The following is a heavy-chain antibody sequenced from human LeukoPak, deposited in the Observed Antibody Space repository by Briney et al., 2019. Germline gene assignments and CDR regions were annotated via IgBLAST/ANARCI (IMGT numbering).Heavy chain of an antibody. V-gene: IGHV1-69*05. D-gene: IGHD3-16*01. CDR2: IIPIFGTA. CDR3: ARGSPTGGFWDY. CDR1: GGTFSSYA. J-gene: IGHJ4*02. Sequence: SVKVSRKASGGTFSSYAISWVRQAPGQGLEWMGGIIPIFGTANYAQKFQGRVTITTDESTSTAYMELSSLRSEDTAVYYCARGSPTGGFWDYWGQGTLVTVSS.